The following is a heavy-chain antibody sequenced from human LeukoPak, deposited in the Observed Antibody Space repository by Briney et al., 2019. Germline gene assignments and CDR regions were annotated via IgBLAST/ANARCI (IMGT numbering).Heavy chain of an antibody. CDR2: IYPGDSDT. J-gene: IGHJ4*02. Sequence: GAYLKISCKGSGYSFTSYWIGWVRQMLGKGLEWMGIIYPGDSDTRYSPSFQGQVTISADKPISTAYRQWSSLKASDTAMYYCARQYCSSTSCHELDYWGQGTLVTVSS. CDR3: ARQYCSSTSCHELDY. D-gene: IGHD2-2*01. V-gene: IGHV5-51*01. CDR1: GYSFTSYW.